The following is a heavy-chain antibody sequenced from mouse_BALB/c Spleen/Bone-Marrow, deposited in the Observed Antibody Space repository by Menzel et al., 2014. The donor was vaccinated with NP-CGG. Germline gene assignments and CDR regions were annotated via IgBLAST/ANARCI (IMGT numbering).Heavy chain of an antibody. D-gene: IGHD4-1*01. CDR2: ISSGGSYT. J-gene: IGHJ4*01. CDR3: ARRENCDGRDAMDY. Sequence: EVHVVDSGGDLVKPGGSLQLSCAASGFTFSSYGMFWGRQTPDKRLECVATISSGGSYTYHPDSMKVRFTIARDNAKNTLYLQMSSLKAEDADLYSCARRENCDGRDAMDYWGQGTSVTVSS. CDR1: GFTFSSYG. V-gene: IGHV5-6*01.